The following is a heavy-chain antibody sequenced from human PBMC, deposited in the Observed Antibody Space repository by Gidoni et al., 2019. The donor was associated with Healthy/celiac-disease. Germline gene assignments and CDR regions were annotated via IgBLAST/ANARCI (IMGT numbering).Heavy chain of an antibody. CDR1: GFTFSSYS. CDR2: ISSSSSYI. D-gene: IGHD6-19*01. V-gene: IGHV3-21*01. Sequence: EVQLVESGGGLVKPGGSLRLSCAASGFTFSSYSMHWVRQAPGKGLEWVSSISSSSSYIYYADSVKGRFTISRDNAKNSLYLQMNSLRAEDTAVYYCARDLGSPHYSSGWYWSYGMDVWGQGTTVTVSS. J-gene: IGHJ6*02. CDR3: ARDLGSPHYSSGWYWSYGMDV.